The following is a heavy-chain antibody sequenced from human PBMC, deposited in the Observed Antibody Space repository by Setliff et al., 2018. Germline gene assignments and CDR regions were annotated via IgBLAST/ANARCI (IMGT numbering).Heavy chain of an antibody. Sequence: PSETLSLTCTVSGASVTSFDYYWSWIRQPPGKGLEYIGHISHGVSTSYSPSLKSRLSISADTSKNQFSLKLTSVTAADTAVYYCARDRTAYSYGLDVWGQGTTVTVSS. D-gene: IGHD5-18*01. CDR2: ISHGVST. V-gene: IGHV4-30-4*01. J-gene: IGHJ6*02. CDR3: ARDRTAYSYGLDV. CDR1: GASVTSFDYY.